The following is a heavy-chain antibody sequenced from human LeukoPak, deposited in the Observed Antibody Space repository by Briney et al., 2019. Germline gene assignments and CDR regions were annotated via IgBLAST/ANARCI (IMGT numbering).Heavy chain of an antibody. Sequence: PGGSLRLSCAASGFTFTNYEMNWVRQVPGKGLEWVSYISNSGSIIYYADSVKGRFTISRDNAKNSLYLQMNSLRAEDTAVYYCARVMEYYYYYMDVWGKGTTVTISS. CDR1: GFTFTNYE. J-gene: IGHJ6*03. CDR2: ISNSGSII. D-gene: IGHD3-10*01. V-gene: IGHV3-48*03. CDR3: ARVMEYYYYYMDV.